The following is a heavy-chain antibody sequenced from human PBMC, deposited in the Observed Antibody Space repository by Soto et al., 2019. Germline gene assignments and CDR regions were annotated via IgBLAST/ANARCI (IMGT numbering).Heavy chain of an antibody. CDR2: ISGSGGST. D-gene: IGHD1-26*01. CDR3: AKDVRYSGSYYVPANYFDY. V-gene: IGHV3-23*01. J-gene: IGHJ4*02. Sequence: PGGSLRLSCAASGFTFSSYAMSWVRQAPGKGLEWVSAISGSGGSTYYADSVKGRFTISRDNSKNTLYLQMNSLRAEDTAVYYCAKDVRYSGSYYVPANYFDYSGQGTLVTVSS. CDR1: GFTFSSYA.